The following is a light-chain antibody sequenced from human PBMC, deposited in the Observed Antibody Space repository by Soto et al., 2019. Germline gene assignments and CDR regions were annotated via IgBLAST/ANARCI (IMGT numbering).Light chain of an antibody. CDR2: DAS. CDR3: QQYDNVPVT. J-gene: IGKJ4*01. V-gene: IGKV1-33*01. Sequence: DIQMTQSPSSLSASVGDRVTITCQASQDISTYLNWYQQKPGKAPELLIYDASDLESGVPSRFSGSGSGTVFTFTVSSLQPEDFATYYCQQYDNVPVTFGGGTKVEIK. CDR1: QDISTY.